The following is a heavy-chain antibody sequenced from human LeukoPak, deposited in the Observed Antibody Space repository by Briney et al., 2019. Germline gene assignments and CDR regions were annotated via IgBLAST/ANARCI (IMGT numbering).Heavy chain of an antibody. CDR2: IYYTGNT. CDR1: GGSIRGYY. Sequence: PSETLSLTCTVSGGSIRGYYWSWIRQHPGKGLEWIWFIYYTGNTDYNPSLKSRLTISVDTSKNQFSLKVSSVTAADTAVYYCVRSKSGTYGWFDPWGQGTLVTVSS. V-gene: IGHV4-59*01. CDR3: VRSKSGTYGWFDP. D-gene: IGHD4-17*01. J-gene: IGHJ5*02.